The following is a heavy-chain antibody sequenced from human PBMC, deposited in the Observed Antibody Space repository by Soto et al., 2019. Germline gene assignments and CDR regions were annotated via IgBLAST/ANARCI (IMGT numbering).Heavy chain of an antibody. J-gene: IGHJ4*02. CDR1: GGSISSYY. CDR3: ARVAGGGYVAGGNDY. CDR2: IYYSGST. Sequence: PSETLSLTCTVSGGSISSYYWSWIRHPPGKGLEWIGYIYYSGSTNYNPSLKSRVTISVDTSKNQFSLKLSSVTAADTAVYYCARVAGGGYVAGGNDYWGQGTLVTVSS. D-gene: IGHD5-12*01. V-gene: IGHV4-59*01.